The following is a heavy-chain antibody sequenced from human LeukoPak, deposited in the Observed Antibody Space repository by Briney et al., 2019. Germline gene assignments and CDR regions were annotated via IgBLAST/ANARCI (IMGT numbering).Heavy chain of an antibody. J-gene: IGHJ4*02. V-gene: IGHV1-2*02. D-gene: IGHD3-16*01. CDR2: INPNSGDT. Sequence: ASVKVSCMASGYTSTGYYMRWVRQAPGQGLEWMGWINPNSGDTKYSQKFQGRVTMTRNTSISTAYMELSRLRSDDTGVYYCATQWGSDVWGYDSDYWGQGTLVTVSS. CDR3: ATQWGSDVWGYDSDY. CDR1: GYTSTGYY.